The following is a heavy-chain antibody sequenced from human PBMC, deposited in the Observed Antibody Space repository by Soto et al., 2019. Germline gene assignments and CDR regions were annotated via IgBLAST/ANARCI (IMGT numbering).Heavy chain of an antibody. D-gene: IGHD4-17*01. CDR1: GFTFSSYG. CDR2: ISYDGSNK. J-gene: IGHJ3*02. CDR3: AKVGLAVTTRNAFDI. V-gene: IGHV3-30*18. Sequence: QVQLVESGGGVVQPGRSLRLSCAASGFTFSSYGMHWVRQAPGKGLEWVAVISYDGSNKYYADSVKGRFTISRDKSNNTLYLQMNSLRVEDTAVYYCAKVGLAVTTRNAFDIWGQGTMVTVSS.